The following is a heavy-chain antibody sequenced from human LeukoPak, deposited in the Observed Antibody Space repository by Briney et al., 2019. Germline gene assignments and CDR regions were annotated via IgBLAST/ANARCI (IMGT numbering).Heavy chain of an antibody. CDR3: AKGYCASATCYARFEY. J-gene: IGHJ4*02. CDR1: GFTFTSYA. CDR2: VSGSGDGT. D-gene: IGHD2-2*01. Sequence: PGGSLRLSCAASGFTFTSYAMGWVRQAPGKGLEWVSSVSGSGDGTYYADSVKGRFTISRDNSKNTLHLQMNSLRAEDTAVYFCAKGYCASATCYARFEYWGQGTLVSVSS. V-gene: IGHV3-23*01.